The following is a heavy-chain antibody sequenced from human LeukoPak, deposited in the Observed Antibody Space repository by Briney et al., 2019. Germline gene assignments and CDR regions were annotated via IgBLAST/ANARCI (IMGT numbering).Heavy chain of an antibody. D-gene: IGHD6-13*01. CDR2: IYYSGST. CDR1: GGSISSSSYY. Sequence: SETLSLTCTVSGGSISSSSYYWGWIRQPPGKGLEWIGNIYYSGSTYYNPSLKSRVTISVDTSKNQFSLKLSSVTAADTAVYYCAREGRAAGHRNFDYWGQGTLVTVSS. J-gene: IGHJ4*02. V-gene: IGHV4-39*07. CDR3: AREGRAAGHRNFDY.